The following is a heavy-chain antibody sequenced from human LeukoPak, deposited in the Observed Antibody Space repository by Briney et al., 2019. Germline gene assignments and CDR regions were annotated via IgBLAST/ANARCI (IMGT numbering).Heavy chain of an antibody. CDR3: ASIIQVGAPTFDY. CDR1: GYTFTSYG. V-gene: IGHV1-18*01. J-gene: IGHJ4*02. CDR2: ISAYNGNT. D-gene: IGHD1-26*01. Sequence: GASVKVSCKASGYTFTSYGSSWVRQAPGQGGEGMGWISAYNGNTTYAQKLQGRVTMTTDPSPSTAYMELRSLRSDDTAVYYCASIIQVGAPTFDYWGQGTLVTVSS.